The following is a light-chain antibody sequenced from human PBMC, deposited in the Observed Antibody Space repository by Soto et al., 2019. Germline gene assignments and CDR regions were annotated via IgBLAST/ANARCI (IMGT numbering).Light chain of an antibody. V-gene: IGLV2-14*01. CDR2: EVS. Sequence: QSALTQPASVSGSPGQSITISCTGSSSDVGAYNYVSWYQQHPGKAPKLVIYEVSNRPSGVSNRFSGSKSGNTASLTISGLQAQDEADYYCISFTSNSQRVFGGGTKLTVL. CDR1: SSDVGAYNY. CDR3: ISFTSNSQRV. J-gene: IGLJ3*02.